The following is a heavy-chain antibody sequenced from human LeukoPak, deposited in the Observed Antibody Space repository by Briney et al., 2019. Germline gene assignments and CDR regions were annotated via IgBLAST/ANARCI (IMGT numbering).Heavy chain of an antibody. Sequence: GESLQISCQGSGYSFTTYWISWVRQMPGKGLEWMGIIYPGDSDTRYTPSFQGQVTISADKSISTAYLQWSSLKASDTAMYYCARLALVGATYFDYWGQGTLVTVSS. CDR2: IYPGDSDT. CDR3: ARLALVGATYFDY. V-gene: IGHV5-51*01. D-gene: IGHD1-26*01. J-gene: IGHJ4*02. CDR1: GYSFTTYW.